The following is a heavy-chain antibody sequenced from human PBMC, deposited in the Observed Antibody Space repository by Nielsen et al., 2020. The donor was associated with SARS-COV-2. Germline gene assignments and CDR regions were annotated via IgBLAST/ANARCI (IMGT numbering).Heavy chain of an antibody. Sequence: VRQMPGKGLEWVSSISSSSSYIYYADSVKGRFTISRDNSKNTLYLQMNSLRAEDTAVYYCARDLRGGYYYGSGSYSYYYGMDVWGQGTTVTVSS. J-gene: IGHJ6*02. V-gene: IGHV3-21*04. CDR2: ISSSSSYI. D-gene: IGHD3-10*01. CDR3: ARDLRGGYYYGSGSYSYYYGMDV.